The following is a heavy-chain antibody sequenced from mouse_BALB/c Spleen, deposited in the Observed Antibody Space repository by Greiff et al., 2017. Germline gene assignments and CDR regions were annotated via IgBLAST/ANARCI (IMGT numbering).Heavy chain of an antibody. CDR2: IDPYNGGT. V-gene: IGHV1S135*01. D-gene: IGHD2-14*01. J-gene: IGHJ3*01. CDR3: AKSYRYDEAWFAY. Sequence: VQLQQSGPELVKPGASVKVSCKASGYAFTSYNMYWVKQSHGKSLEWIGYIDPYNGGTSYNQKFKGKATLTVDKSSSTAYIHLNSLTSEDSAVYYCAKSYRYDEAWFAYWGQGTLVTVSA. CDR1: GYAFTSYN.